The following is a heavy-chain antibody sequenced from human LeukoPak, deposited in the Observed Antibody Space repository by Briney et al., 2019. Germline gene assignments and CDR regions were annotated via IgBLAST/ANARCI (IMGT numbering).Heavy chain of an antibody. CDR3: ARGNYYDSRIDY. D-gene: IGHD3-22*01. J-gene: IGHJ4*02. CDR2: IIPIFGTA. V-gene: IGHV1-69*05. CDR1: GGTFSSYA. Sequence: GASVKVSCKASGGTFSSYAISWVRQAPGQGLEWMGGIIPIFGTANYAQKFQGRVTITTVESTSTAYMELSSLRSEDTAVYYCARGNYYDSRIDYWGQGTLVTVSS.